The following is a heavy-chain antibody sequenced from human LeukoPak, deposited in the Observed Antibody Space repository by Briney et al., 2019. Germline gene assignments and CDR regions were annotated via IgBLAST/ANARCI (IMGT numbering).Heavy chain of an antibody. Sequence: PGGSLRLSCAASGFIFSDYYMSWIRQAPGKGLEWVSYISSGGTVIYYADSVKGRFAISRDNAKNSLYLQMNSLRDEDTAVYYCAKDSKIVGATFRSYHFMDVWGKGTAVTVSS. D-gene: IGHD1-26*01. J-gene: IGHJ6*03. CDR1: GFIFSDYY. CDR2: ISSGGTVI. CDR3: AKDSKIVGATFRSYHFMDV. V-gene: IGHV3-11*01.